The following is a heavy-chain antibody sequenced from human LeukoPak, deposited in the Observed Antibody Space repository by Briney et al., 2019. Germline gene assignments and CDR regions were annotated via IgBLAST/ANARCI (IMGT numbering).Heavy chain of an antibody. Sequence: PGGSLRLSCAASGFTFSSYGMSWVRQAPGKGLEWVSIIYSGGSTYYADSVKGRFTISRDNSKNTLYLQMNSLRAEDTAVYFCANTAYSYYYMDVWGKGTTVTISS. V-gene: IGHV3-66*01. CDR3: ANTAYSYYYMDV. CDR2: IYSGGST. J-gene: IGHJ6*03. CDR1: GFTFSSYG. D-gene: IGHD5-18*01.